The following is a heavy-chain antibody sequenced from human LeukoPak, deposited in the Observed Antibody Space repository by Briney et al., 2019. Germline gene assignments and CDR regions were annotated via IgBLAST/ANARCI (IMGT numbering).Heavy chain of an antibody. CDR3: ARAGCSGGSCYKTTFDI. CDR1: GFTFSSYG. D-gene: IGHD2-15*01. J-gene: IGHJ3*02. V-gene: IGHV3-30*02. Sequence: PGGSLRLSCAASGFTFSSYGMHWVRQAPGKGLEWVAFIRYDVSNKYYADSVKGRFTISRDNAKNSLYLQMNSLRAEDTAIYYCARAGCSGGSCYKTTFDIWGQGTMVTVSS. CDR2: IRYDVSNK.